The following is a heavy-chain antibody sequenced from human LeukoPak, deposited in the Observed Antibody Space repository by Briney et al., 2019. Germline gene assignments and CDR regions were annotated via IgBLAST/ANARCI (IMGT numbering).Heavy chain of an antibody. CDR2: INHSGST. CDR3: ARGRGYSYGFSFDY. CDR1: GGSFSGYY. Sequence: SSETLSLTCAVYGGSFSGYYWSWIRQPPGKGLEWIGEINHSGSTNYNPSLKSRVTISVDTSKTQFSLKLSSVTAADTAVYYCARGRGYSYGFSFDYWGQGTLVTVSS. V-gene: IGHV4-34*01. J-gene: IGHJ4*02. D-gene: IGHD5-18*01.